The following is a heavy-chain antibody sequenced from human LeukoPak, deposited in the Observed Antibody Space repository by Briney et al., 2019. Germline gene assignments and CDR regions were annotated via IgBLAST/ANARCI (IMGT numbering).Heavy chain of an antibody. CDR1: GITFRTNW. V-gene: IGHV3-33*08. Sequence: GGSLRLSCAASGITFRTNWMHWVRQAPGKGLEWVAVIWYDGSNKYYADSVKGRFTISRDNSKNTLYLEMNSLRAEDTAVYYCARDYYYDSSGYWDYYFDYWGQGTLVSVSS. J-gene: IGHJ4*02. D-gene: IGHD3-22*01. CDR3: ARDYYYDSSGYWDYYFDY. CDR2: IWYDGSNK.